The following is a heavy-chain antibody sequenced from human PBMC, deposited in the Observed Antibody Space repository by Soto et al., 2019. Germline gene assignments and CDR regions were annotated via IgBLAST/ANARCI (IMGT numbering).Heavy chain of an antibody. CDR3: ARVRSGWGIDY. D-gene: IGHD6-19*01. V-gene: IGHV4-30-2*01. J-gene: IGHJ4*02. CDR2: IYHSGST. CDR1: GGSISSGGYS. Sequence: QLQLQESGSGLVKPSQTLSLTCAVSGGSISSGGYSWSWIRQPPGKGLEYIGYIYHSGSTYYNPSHKSRVHISVARPKNQLSLKLSSVTAADTAVYYCARVRSGWGIDYWGQGTLVTVSS.